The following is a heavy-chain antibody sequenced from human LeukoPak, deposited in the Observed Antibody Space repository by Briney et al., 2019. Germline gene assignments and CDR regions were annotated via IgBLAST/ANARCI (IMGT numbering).Heavy chain of an antibody. J-gene: IGHJ4*02. CDR1: GFTFSSYS. CDR3: AREEWEAFDY. V-gene: IGHV3-21*01. D-gene: IGHD1-26*01. Sequence: GGSLRLSCAASGFTFSSYSMNWVRQAPGKGLEWVSSISSSSYIYYADSVKGRFTISRDNSKNTLYLQMNSLRAEDTAVYYCAREEWEAFDYWGQGTLVTVSS. CDR2: ISSSSYI.